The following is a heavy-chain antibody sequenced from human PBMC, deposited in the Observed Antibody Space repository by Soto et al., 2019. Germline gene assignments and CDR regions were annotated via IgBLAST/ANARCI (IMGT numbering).Heavy chain of an antibody. J-gene: IGHJ3*02. V-gene: IGHV6-1*01. D-gene: IGHD2-15*01. Sequence: QVQLQQSGPGLVKPSQTLSLTCAISGDSVSSNRAAWGWIRQSPSGGLEWLGRTYYRSRWFTDYAESVKSRISIKPDTYKNQLSLQLNSVTPEDTAVYYCAREDSVAANDAFDMWGHGTMVTVSS. CDR2: TYYRSRWFT. CDR1: GDSVSSNRAA. CDR3: AREDSVAANDAFDM.